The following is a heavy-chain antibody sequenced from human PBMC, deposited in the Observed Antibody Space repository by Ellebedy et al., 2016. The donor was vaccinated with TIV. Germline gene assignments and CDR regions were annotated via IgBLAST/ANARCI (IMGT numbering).Heavy chain of an antibody. Sequence: SETLSLTCTVSGGSINNYYWTWIRQPPGKGLEWIGYMYYSGRSNYNPSLQSRVTISLDTSKKQISLKLSSVTAADTAVYYCARDVGDIAVAEASIYYYYYGIDVWGQGTTVTVSS. CDR3: ARDVGDIAVAEASIYYYYYGIDV. V-gene: IGHV4-59*01. CDR2: MYYSGRS. J-gene: IGHJ6*02. CDR1: GGSINNYY. D-gene: IGHD6-19*01.